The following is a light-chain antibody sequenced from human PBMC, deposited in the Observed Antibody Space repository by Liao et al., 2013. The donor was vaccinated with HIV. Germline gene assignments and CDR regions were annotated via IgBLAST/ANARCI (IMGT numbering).Light chain of an antibody. CDR1: NIGSKS. V-gene: IGLV3-21*01. CDR2: DDS. J-gene: IGLJ1*01. CDR3: QVWDNGSVLYV. Sequence: SYVLTQPPSVSVAPGKTARITCGGDNIGSKSVHWYQQKPGQAPVLVIYDDSDRPSGIPERFSGSNSGNTATLTISRVEAGDEADYYCQVWDNGSVLYVFGTGTKVTVL.